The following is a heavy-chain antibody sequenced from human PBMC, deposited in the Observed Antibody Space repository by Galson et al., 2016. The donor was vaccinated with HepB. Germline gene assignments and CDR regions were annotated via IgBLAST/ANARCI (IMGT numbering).Heavy chain of an antibody. J-gene: IGHJ4*02. CDR3: ARRYSSGWYVYFDY. D-gene: IGHD6-19*01. CDR1: GYTFTTYA. V-gene: IGHV1-18*04. Sequence: SVKVSCKASGYTFTTYAITWVRQAPGQGLEWMGWINPYNGNIKYAQKVQGRVTMTTDTSTSTAYMELRSLRFDDTAVHYCARRYSSGWYVYFDYWGQGTLVTVSS. CDR2: INPYNGNI.